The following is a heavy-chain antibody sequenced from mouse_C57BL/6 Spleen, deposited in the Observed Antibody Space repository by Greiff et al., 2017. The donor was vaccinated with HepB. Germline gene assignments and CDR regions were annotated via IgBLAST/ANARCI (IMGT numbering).Heavy chain of an antibody. Sequence: VQLQQSGAELVRPGASVTLSCKASGYTFTDYEMHWVKQTHVHGLEWIGAIDPETGGTAYNQKFKGKAILTADKSSSTAYMELRSLTSEGSAVYYCTRSDDGYYRYWFAYWGQGTLVTVSA. CDR3: TRSDDGYYRYWFAY. CDR1: GYTFTDYE. J-gene: IGHJ3*01. D-gene: IGHD2-3*01. CDR2: IDPETGGT. V-gene: IGHV1-15*01.